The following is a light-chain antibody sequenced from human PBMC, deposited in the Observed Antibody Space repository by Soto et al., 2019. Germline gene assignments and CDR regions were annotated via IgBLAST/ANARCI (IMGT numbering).Light chain of an antibody. J-gene: IGKJ5*01. CDR3: QQYGSSPSIT. CDR2: GAS. V-gene: IGKV3-20*01. Sequence: EIVLTQSPGTLSLSPGERATLSCRASQSVSSTYLAWYQQKPGQPPRLLIYGASSRATGIPDRFSGSGSGRDLTLTISRLEPEDFAVYYCQQYGSSPSITFGQGTRLEIK. CDR1: QSVSSTY.